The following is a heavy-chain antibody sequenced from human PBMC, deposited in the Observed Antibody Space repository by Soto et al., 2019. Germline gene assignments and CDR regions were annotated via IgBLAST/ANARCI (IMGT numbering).Heavy chain of an antibody. D-gene: IGHD1-26*01. J-gene: IGHJ2*01. CDR2: VSLIFGTT. CDR1: GGTFSSPT. V-gene: IGHV1-69*01. Sequence: QVQLVQSGAEVKKPGSSVKVSCKDSGGTFSSPTISWVRQAPGQGLEWMGGVSLIFGTTYYAQKFQGRLTITADASSGTAYRELSRMKSDDTAVYYFAGGGSFGGWYFDVWGRGTLVTVSS. CDR3: AGGGSFGGWYFDV.